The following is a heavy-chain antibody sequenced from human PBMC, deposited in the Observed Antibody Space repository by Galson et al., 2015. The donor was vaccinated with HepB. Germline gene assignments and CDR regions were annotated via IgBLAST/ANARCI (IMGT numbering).Heavy chain of an antibody. CDR2: IYLGDSDT. CDR3: ARHPTHFDICTGYLPPSGLDP. Sequence: QSGAEVKEPGESLKISCKGFGYTFTSYWIAWVRQMPGKGLEWMGIIYLGDSDTRYSPSFRGQVIISADKSINTAYLQWTSLKASDTAIYYCARHPTHFDICTGYLPPSGLDPWGQGTPVTVSS. J-gene: IGHJ5*02. D-gene: IGHD3-9*01. V-gene: IGHV5-51*01. CDR1: GYTFTSYW.